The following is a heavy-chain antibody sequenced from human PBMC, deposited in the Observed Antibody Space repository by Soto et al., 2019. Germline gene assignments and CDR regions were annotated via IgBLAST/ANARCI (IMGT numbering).Heavy chain of an antibody. CDR2: IIPIFGTA. V-gene: IGHV1-69*13. Sequence: GASVKVSCKASGGTFSSYAISWVRQAPGQGLEWMGGIIPIFGTANYAQKFQGRVTITADESTSTAYMELSSLRSEDTAVYYCATTTKTGTTGGDWFDPWGQGTLVTVSS. CDR3: ATTTKTGTTGGDWFDP. CDR1: GGTFSSYA. J-gene: IGHJ5*02. D-gene: IGHD1-7*01.